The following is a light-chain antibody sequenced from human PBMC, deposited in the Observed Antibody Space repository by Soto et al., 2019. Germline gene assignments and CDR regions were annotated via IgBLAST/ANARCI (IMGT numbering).Light chain of an antibody. CDR2: EVS. Sequence: QSVLTQPASVSGSPGQSITISCTGTSSDVGGYNYVSWYQQHPGKAPKLMIYEVSNRPSGVSNRFSGSKSANTASLTISGLQAEDEADYYCSSYTSRSTLLVFGGGTKLTVL. CDR3: SSYTSRSTLLV. V-gene: IGLV2-14*01. CDR1: SSDVGGYNY. J-gene: IGLJ2*01.